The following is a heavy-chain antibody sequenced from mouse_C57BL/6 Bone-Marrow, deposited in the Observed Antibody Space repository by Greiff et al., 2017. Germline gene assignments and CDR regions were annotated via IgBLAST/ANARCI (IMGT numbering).Heavy chain of an antibody. V-gene: IGHV1-53*01. Sequence: QVQLQQPGTELVKPGASVKLSCKASGYTFTSYWMHWVKQRPGQGLEWIGNINPSNGGTNYNEKFKSKATLTVDKSSSTAYMQLRRLTSEASSVYYCARDAHRGCGYWGQGTTLTVSS. CDR2: INPSNGGT. CDR3: ARDAHRGCGY. CDR1: GYTFTSYW. J-gene: IGHJ2*01.